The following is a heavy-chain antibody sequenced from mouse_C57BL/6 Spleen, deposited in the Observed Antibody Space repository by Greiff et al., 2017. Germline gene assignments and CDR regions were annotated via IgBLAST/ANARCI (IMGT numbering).Heavy chain of an antibody. V-gene: IGHV1-26*01. CDR3: ARGYSDY. CDR1: GYTFTDYY. CDR2: INPNNGGT. J-gene: IGHJ2*01. Sequence: EVKLQQSGPELVKPGASVKISCKASGYTFTDYYMNWVKQSHGKSLEWIGDINPNNGGTSYIQKFKGKATLTVDKSSSTAYMELRSLTSEDSAVYYCARGYSDYWGQGTTLTVSS.